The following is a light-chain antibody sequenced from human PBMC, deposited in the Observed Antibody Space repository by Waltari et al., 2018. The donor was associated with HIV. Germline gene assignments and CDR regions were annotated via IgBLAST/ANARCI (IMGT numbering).Light chain of an antibody. V-gene: IGLV2-11*01. Sequence: QSALTQPRSVSGSPGQSVTISCPGTSSDVGAENYVSWYSQHPGKAPKLMIYDDNKRPSGVPDRFSGSKSGNTASLNISGLQAEDESDYYCCSYAGIWGVFGTGTKVTVL. J-gene: IGLJ1*01. CDR2: DDN. CDR3: CSYAGIWGV. CDR1: SSDVGAENY.